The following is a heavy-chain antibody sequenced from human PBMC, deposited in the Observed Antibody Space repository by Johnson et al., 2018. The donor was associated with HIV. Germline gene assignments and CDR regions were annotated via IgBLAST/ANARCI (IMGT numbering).Heavy chain of an antibody. CDR3: AKDGAAPASYGAFDI. V-gene: IGHV3-7*03. CDR2: IKEDGSEK. CDR1: GFTFSSYW. D-gene: IGHD2-8*01. Sequence: MLLVESGGGLVQPGGSLRLSCAASGFTFSSYWMSWVRQAPGKGLEWVANIKEDGSEKYYVDSVKGRFTISRDNSKNTLYLQMNSLRAEDTAVYYCAKDGAAPASYGAFDIWGQGTMVTVSS. J-gene: IGHJ3*02.